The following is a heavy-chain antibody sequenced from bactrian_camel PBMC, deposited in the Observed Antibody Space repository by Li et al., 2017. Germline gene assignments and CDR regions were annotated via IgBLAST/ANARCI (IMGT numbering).Heavy chain of an antibody. D-gene: IGHD4*01. CDR1: GDTVSSRY. CDR3: AATLRPMTHDDYLRADWEYNY. CDR2: IDKEGRT. V-gene: IGHV3S57*01. J-gene: IGHJ4*01. Sequence: SGGGSVKAGGSLTLSCSVSGDTVSSRYMAWFRQPPGKEREGVAVIDKEGRTTYADSMKDRFTISQDNARFTLYLQMTSLKPDDTAMYYCAATLRPMTHDDYLRADWEYNYWGQGTQVTVS.